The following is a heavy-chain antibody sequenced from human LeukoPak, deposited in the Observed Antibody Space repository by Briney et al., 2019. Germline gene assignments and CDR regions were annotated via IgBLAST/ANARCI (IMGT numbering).Heavy chain of an antibody. D-gene: IGHD2-15*01. J-gene: IGHJ2*01. Sequence: PGGSLRLSCAASGFTFSSYEMNWVRQAPGKGLEWVSAISGSGGSTYYADSVKGRFTISRDNSKNTLYLQMNSLRAEDTAVYYCAKEGDIVVVVAHNWYFDLWGRGTLVTVSS. CDR2: ISGSGGST. CDR3: AKEGDIVVVVAHNWYFDL. V-gene: IGHV3-23*01. CDR1: GFTFSSYE.